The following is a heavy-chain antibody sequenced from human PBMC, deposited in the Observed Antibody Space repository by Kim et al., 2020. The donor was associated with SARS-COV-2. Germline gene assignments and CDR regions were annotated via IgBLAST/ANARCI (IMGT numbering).Heavy chain of an antibody. V-gene: IGHV1-46*01. Sequence: ASVKVSCKASGYTFTSYYMHWVRQAPGQGLEWMGIINPSGGSTSYAQKFQGRVTMTRDTSTSTVYMELSSLRSEDTAVYYCARDFRGDGEPVYYYYGMDVWGQGTTVTVSS. J-gene: IGHJ6*02. CDR1: GYTFTSYY. CDR3: ARDFRGDGEPVYYYYGMDV. D-gene: IGHD3-10*01. CDR2: INPSGGST.